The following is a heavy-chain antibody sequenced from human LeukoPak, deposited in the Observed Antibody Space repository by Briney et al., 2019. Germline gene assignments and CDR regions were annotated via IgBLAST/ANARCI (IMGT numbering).Heavy chain of an antibody. CDR2: ISYDGSNK. J-gene: IGHJ4*02. CDR1: GFTFSSYA. CDR3: AKDRSGIAVAGPFDY. D-gene: IGHD6-19*01. Sequence: GGSLRLSCAASGFTFSSYAMHWVRQAPGKGLEWVAVISYDGSNKYYADSVKGRFTISRDNSKNTLYLQMNSLRAEDTAVYYCAKDRSGIAVAGPFDYWGQGTLVTVSS. V-gene: IGHV3-30-3*01.